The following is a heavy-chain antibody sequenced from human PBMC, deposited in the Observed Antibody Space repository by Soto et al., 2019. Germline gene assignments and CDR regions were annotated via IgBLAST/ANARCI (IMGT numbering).Heavy chain of an antibody. J-gene: IGHJ3*02. CDR2: ISGSGTTA. CDR1: GSIFSSYA. D-gene: IGHD6-19*01. V-gene: IGHV3-23*01. CDR3: AKTTDGWFSAFEI. Sequence: PGESLKISCAASGSIFSSYAMSWVRQAPGKGLEWVSAISGSGTTAYYADSVKGRFTFSRDNSKKTMYLQMNSLRAEDTAVYYCAKTTDGWFSAFEIWGQGTMVTVSS.